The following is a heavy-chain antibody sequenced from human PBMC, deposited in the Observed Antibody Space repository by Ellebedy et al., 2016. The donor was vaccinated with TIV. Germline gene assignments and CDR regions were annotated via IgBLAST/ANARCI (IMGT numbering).Heavy chain of an antibody. CDR2: ISYDGSNK. Sequence: PGGSLRLSCAASGFTFSSYAMHRVRQAPGKGLEWVAVISYDGSNKYYADSVKGRFTISRDNSKNTLYLQMNSLRAEDTAVYYCASGLYCGGDCYPSTPFDYWGQGTLVTVSS. D-gene: IGHD2-21*02. CDR1: GFTFSSYA. CDR3: ASGLYCGGDCYPSTPFDY. J-gene: IGHJ4*02. V-gene: IGHV3-30-3*01.